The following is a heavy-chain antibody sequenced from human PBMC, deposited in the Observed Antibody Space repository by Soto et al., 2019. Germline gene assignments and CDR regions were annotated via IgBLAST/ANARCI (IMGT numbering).Heavy chain of an antibody. CDR1: GFTFSSYA. CDR3: AKGRGYCSGGSCYSDY. V-gene: IGHV3-23*01. D-gene: IGHD2-15*01. CDR2: ISGSGGST. Sequence: EVQLLESGGGLVQPGGSLRLSCAASGFTFSSYAMSWVRQAPGKGLEWVSAISGSGGSTYYADSVKGRFTISRDNSKNTLYLQMNSLRAEDTAVYYCAKGRGYCSGGSCYSDYWGQGTLVTVSS. J-gene: IGHJ4*02.